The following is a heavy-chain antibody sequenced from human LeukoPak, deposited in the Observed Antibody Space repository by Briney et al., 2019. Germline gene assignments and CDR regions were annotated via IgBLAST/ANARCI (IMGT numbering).Heavy chain of an antibody. CDR3: ARDPGAYSSSPIDY. CDR1: GFTVSSNY. J-gene: IGHJ4*02. CDR2: IYSGGST. V-gene: IGHV3-66*01. Sequence: GGSLRLSCAASGFTVSSNYMSWVRQAPGKGLEWVSVIYSGGSTYYADSVKGRFTISRDNARNSLYLRMNSLRAEDTAVYYCARDPGAYSSSPIDYWGQGTLVTVSS. D-gene: IGHD6-6*01.